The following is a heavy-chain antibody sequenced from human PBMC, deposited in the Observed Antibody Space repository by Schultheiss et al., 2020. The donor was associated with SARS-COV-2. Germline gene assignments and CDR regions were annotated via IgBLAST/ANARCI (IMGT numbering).Heavy chain of an antibody. J-gene: IGHJ4*02. D-gene: IGHD2-2*01. CDR1: GFTFSTYA. CDR2: ISYDGSNK. CDR3: ARDPGYCSSTSCYGLDY. Sequence: GESLKISCAASGFTFSTYAMHWVRQAPGKGLEWVAVISYDGSNKYYADSVKGRFTISRDNSKNTLYLQMNSLRAEDTAVYYCARDPGYCSSTSCYGLDYWGQGTLVTVSS. V-gene: IGHV3-30*04.